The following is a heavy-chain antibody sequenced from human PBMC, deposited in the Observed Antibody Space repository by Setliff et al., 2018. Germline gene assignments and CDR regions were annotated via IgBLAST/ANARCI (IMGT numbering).Heavy chain of an antibody. CDR2: VYYSGNT. J-gene: IGHJ4*02. CDR1: GGSISTTDYY. CDR3: ASTDWGWGYYFDY. Sequence: SETLSLTCTVSGGSISTTDYYWGWIRQPPGKGLEWIGCVYYSGNTYYSPSLKSRVTISVDTSKNQFSLKLSSVTAEDTAVYYCASTDWGWGYYFDYWGQGTLVTVSS. D-gene: IGHD7-27*01. V-gene: IGHV4-39*07.